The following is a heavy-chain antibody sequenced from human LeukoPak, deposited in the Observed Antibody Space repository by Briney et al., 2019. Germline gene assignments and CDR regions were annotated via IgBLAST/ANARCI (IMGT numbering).Heavy chain of an antibody. Sequence: AASVKVSCKALEYTFTDYYIHWVRQAPGQGLEWMGWINPKSGGRDTNYAQKFRGRVTMTTDTSISTAYMELSRLRSDDTAVYFCAKGHYDGDHPHYDGGSVDPWGQGTHITVSS. V-gene: IGHV1-2*02. CDR3: AKGHYDGDHPHYDGGSVDP. J-gene: IGHJ5*02. D-gene: IGHD2-21*01. CDR2: INPKSGGRDT. CDR1: EYTFTDYY.